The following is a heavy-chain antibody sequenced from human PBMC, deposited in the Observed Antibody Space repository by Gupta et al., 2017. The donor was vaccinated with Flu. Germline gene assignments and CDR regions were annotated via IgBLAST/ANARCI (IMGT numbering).Heavy chain of an antibody. Sequence: GYSFTTYYIHWVRQVPGHGLEWVGMVSPRGGGTVYAQKFQGRVTVTRDASTSTVYMDFSSLRSDDTAVYYCARELYGDDGGAFDVWGQGTVVSVSS. CDR1: GYSFTTYY. CDR2: VSPRGGGT. D-gene: IGHD2-21*02. V-gene: IGHV1-46*01. J-gene: IGHJ3*01. CDR3: ARELYGDDGGAFDV.